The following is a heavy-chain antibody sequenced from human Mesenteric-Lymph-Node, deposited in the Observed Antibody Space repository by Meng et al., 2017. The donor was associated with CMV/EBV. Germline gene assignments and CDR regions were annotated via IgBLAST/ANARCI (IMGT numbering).Heavy chain of an antibody. J-gene: IGHJ4*02. V-gene: IGHV4-34*01. CDR3: ARHQRWLKSEGGFNY. D-gene: IGHD4-23*01. CDR2: INHSGST. Sequence: FKPSGTLSLTCSVDVGSLRGNYWRWIRQPPGKGLEWIGEINHSGSTNYNPSLKSRVTISVDTSKNQFSLKLSSVTAADTAVYYCARHQRWLKSEGGFNYWGQGTLVTVSS. CDR1: VGSLRGNY.